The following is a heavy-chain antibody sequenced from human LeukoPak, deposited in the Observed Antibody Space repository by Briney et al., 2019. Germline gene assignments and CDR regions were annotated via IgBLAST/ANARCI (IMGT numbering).Heavy chain of an antibody. CDR3: ARGELYYYDSSGYYFDY. Sequence: ASVKVSCKASGYTFTGYYMHWVRQAPGQGLEWMGWINPNSGGTNYAQKFQGRVTMTRDMSISTAYMELSRLRSDDTAVYYCARGELYYYDSSGYYFDYWGQGTLVTVSS. V-gene: IGHV1-2*02. J-gene: IGHJ4*02. CDR2: INPNSGGT. D-gene: IGHD3-22*01. CDR1: GYTFTGYY.